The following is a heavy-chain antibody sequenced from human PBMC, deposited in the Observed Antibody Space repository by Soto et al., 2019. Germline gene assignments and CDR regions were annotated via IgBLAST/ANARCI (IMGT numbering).Heavy chain of an antibody. J-gene: IGHJ4*02. CDR3: AKPEEVVRGFDF. CDR1: GFTFGHSA. D-gene: IGHD3-10*01. V-gene: IGHV3-23*01. CDR2: ISGTGGAA. Sequence: GGSLRLSCAASGFTFGHSAMSWVRQAPGKGLEWVAAISGTGGAAYYADSVKGRFTISRDNSRNTLFLQMNSLRVDDTAIYHCAKPEEVVRGFDFWGLGTLVTVSP.